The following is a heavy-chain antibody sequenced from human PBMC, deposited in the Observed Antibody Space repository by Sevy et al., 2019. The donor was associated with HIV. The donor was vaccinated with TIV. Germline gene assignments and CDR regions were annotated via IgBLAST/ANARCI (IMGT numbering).Heavy chain of an antibody. Sequence: GGSLRLSCAASGFTFSSYSMNWVRQAPGKGLEWVSSISSSSSYIYYADSVKGRFTISRDNAKNSLYLQMNSLRAEDTAAYYCARGPWEQWLVLYGMDVWGQGTTVTVSS. J-gene: IGHJ6*02. CDR3: ARGPWEQWLVLYGMDV. V-gene: IGHV3-21*01. D-gene: IGHD6-19*01. CDR1: GFTFSSYS. CDR2: ISSSSSYI.